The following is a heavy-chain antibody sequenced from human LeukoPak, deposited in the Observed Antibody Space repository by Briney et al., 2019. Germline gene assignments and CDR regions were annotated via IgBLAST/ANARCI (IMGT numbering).Heavy chain of an antibody. CDR2: IDIDGSST. Sequence: GGSLRLSCAASGFTFRTSWMHWVRQVPGKGPVRVSRIDIDGSSTIYADSVMGRFTISRDNAKNTLYLQMNSLRAEDTAVYYCARDRGGYGPTTTDYWGQGTLVTVSS. D-gene: IGHD5-18*01. CDR1: GFTFRTSW. CDR3: ARDRGGYGPTTTDY. V-gene: IGHV3-74*01. J-gene: IGHJ4*02.